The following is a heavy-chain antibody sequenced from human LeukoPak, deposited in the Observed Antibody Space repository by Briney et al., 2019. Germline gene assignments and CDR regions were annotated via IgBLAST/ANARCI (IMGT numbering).Heavy chain of an antibody. CDR2: INNDGSIT. J-gene: IGHJ5*02. D-gene: IGHD6-13*01. CDR1: GFTFSNYW. Sequence: GGSLRLSWVVSGFTFSNYWMHWVRQAPGKGLVWVSQINNDGSITTYADSVKGRFTISRDNAKNTLYLQMNSLRAEDTALYYCARDRSSSWWFDPWGQGTLVTVSS. V-gene: IGHV3-74*01. CDR3: ARDRSSSWWFDP.